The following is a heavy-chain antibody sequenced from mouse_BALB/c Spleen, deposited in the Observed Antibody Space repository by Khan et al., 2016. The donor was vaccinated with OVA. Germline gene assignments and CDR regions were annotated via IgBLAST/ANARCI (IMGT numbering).Heavy chain of an antibody. J-gene: IGHJ1*01. V-gene: IGHV5-6*01. CDR2: IRSDGTYT. CDR3: ARLRWAGFRWYFDV. CDR1: GFTFSNYG. Sequence: EVELVESGGDLVKPGGSLKLSCAGSGFTFSNYGMSWVRQTPDKRLEWFATIRSDGTYTNYPDSVKGRITISRDNAKNNLYVQMSSLKSEDTAKYYCARLRWAGFRWYFDVWGAGTTVTVSS. D-gene: IGHD1-1*02.